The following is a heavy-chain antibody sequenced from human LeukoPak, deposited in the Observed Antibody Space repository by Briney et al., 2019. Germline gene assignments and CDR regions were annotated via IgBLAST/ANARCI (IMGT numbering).Heavy chain of an antibody. CDR3: ARDLLGYCSSTSCPLDY. D-gene: IGHD2-2*01. J-gene: IGHJ4*02. Sequence: ASVKVSCKASGYTFTSYYMHWVRQAPGQGLEWMGIINPSGGSTSYAQKFRGRVTMTRDTSTSTVYMELSSLRSEDTAVYYCARDLLGYCSSTSCPLDYWGQGTLVTVSS. CDR2: INPSGGST. V-gene: IGHV1-46*01. CDR1: GYTFTSYY.